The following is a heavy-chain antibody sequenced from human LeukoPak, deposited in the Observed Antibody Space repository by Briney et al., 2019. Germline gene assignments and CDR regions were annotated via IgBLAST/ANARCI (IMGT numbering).Heavy chain of an antibody. Sequence: ASVKVSCKASGYTFTSYGFSWVRQAPGQGLEWMGWINIYKGNTNYAQKFQGRITMTTDTSTSTAYLELRSLRSDDTAVYFCARDGPDYGDYINFDYWGQGTLVTVSS. CDR1: GYTFTSYG. CDR3: ARDGPDYGDYINFDY. CDR2: INIYKGNT. J-gene: IGHJ4*02. D-gene: IGHD4-17*01. V-gene: IGHV1-18*01.